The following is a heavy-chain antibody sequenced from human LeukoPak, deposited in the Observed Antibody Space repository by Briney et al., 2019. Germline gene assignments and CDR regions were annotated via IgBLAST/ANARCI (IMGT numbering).Heavy chain of an antibody. CDR2: IYPGDSDT. D-gene: IGHD3-3*01. Sequence: GESLKISCKGSGYSFTSYWIGWVRQMPGKGLEWMGIIYPGDSDTRYSPSFQGQVTISADKSISTAYLQWSSLKASDTAMYYRARIIGRFLETPWFDPWGQGTLVTVSS. CDR1: GYSFTSYW. V-gene: IGHV5-51*01. J-gene: IGHJ5*02. CDR3: ARIIGRFLETPWFDP.